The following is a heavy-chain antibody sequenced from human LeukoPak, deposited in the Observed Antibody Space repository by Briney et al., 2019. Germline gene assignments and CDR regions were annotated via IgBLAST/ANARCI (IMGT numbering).Heavy chain of an antibody. Sequence: SGGSLRLSCAASGFTFSSYSMTWVRQAPGKGLEWVSSISGNSRYIYYVDSMRGRFTISRDNAKNSLYLQMNSLKPEDTAVYYCARVAEAAAFDSWGQGTLVTVSS. D-gene: IGHD6-13*01. CDR1: GFTFSSYS. V-gene: IGHV3-21*06. CDR3: ARVAEAAAFDS. CDR2: ISGNSRYI. J-gene: IGHJ4*02.